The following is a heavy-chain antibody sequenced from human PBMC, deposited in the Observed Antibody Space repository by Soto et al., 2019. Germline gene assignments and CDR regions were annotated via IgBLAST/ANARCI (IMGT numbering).Heavy chain of an antibody. D-gene: IGHD2-15*01. Sequence: QVQLVQSGAEVKKPGSSVKVSCKASGGTFSSYAISWVRQAPGQGLEWMGGITPIFGTANYAKKFQGRVTITADESTSTAYMELSSLRSEDTAVYYCARVGISQDRPHAFDIWGQGTMVTVSS. J-gene: IGHJ3*02. CDR3: ARVGISQDRPHAFDI. CDR2: ITPIFGTA. V-gene: IGHV1-69*01. CDR1: GGTFSSYA.